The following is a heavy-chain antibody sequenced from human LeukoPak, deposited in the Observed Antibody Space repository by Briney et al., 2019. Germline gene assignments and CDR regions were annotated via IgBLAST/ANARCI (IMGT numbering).Heavy chain of an antibody. CDR2: IYYSGST. CDR3: ASTYYYDSSGYIPLYYYYMDV. Sequence: PSETLSLTCTVSGGSISSYYWSWIRQPPGKGLEWIGYIYYSGSTNYNPSLKSRVTISVDTSKNQFSLKLSSVTAADTAVYYCASTYYYDSSGYIPLYYYYMDVWGKGTTVTVSS. V-gene: IGHV4-59*01. D-gene: IGHD3-22*01. J-gene: IGHJ6*03. CDR1: GGSISSYY.